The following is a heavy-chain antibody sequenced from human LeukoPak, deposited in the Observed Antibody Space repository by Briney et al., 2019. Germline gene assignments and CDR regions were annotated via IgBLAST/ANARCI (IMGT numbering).Heavy chain of an antibody. V-gene: IGHV3-21*01. CDR3: ARYCSSTSCSAFDI. CDR1: GFTVSSNY. D-gene: IGHD2-2*01. CDR2: ISSSSSYI. J-gene: IGHJ3*02. Sequence: GGSLRLSCAASGFTVSSNYMNWVRQAPGKGLEWVSSISSSSSYIYYADSVKGRFTISRDNAKNSLYLQMNSLRAEDTAVYYCARYCSSTSCSAFDIWGQGTMVTVSS.